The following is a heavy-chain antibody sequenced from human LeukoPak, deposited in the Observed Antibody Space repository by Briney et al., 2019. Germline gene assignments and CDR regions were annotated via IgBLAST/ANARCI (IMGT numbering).Heavy chain of an antibody. D-gene: IGHD3-10*01. CDR2: ISSSGSTI. V-gene: IGHV3-11*04. J-gene: IGHJ4*02. Sequence: GGTLRLSCAAFGFTFSDYNMNWIRQAPGKGLEWVSYISSSGSTIYYADSVKGRFTISRDNAKNSLYLQMNSLRAEDTAVYYCATDSLDTAMVYYGSGSPQFDYWGQGTLVTVSS. CDR3: ATDSLDTAMVYYGSGSPQFDY. CDR1: GFTFSDYN.